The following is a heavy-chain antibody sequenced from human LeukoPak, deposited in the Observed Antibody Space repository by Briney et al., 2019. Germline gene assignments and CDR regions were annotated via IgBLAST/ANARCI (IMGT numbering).Heavy chain of an antibody. V-gene: IGHV3-64D*09. D-gene: IGHD2-15*01. CDR2: ISDSGGST. CDR3: VRGYSFGPYGMDV. Sequence: GGSLRLSCSASEFPFSSYAMHWVRRAPGKGLEYVSAISDSGGSTYYADSVKGRFTISRDNSKNTLYLQMSSLRAEDTAVYFCVRGYSFGPYGMDVWGQGTTVTVSS. CDR1: EFPFSSYA. J-gene: IGHJ6*02.